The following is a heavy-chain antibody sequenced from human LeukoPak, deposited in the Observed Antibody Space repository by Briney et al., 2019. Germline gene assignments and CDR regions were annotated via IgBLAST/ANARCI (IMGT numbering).Heavy chain of an antibody. D-gene: IGHD3-3*01. Sequence: SETLSLTCTVSGDSISGYYWIWIRQPPGKGLEWIGHIYSSGITKYNPSLQSRVTISVDTSKSQISLQMSSVTAADTAVYYCARRHYDFWSGYSIFDYWGQGTLVTVSS. CDR1: GDSISGYY. J-gene: IGHJ4*02. V-gene: IGHV4-59*08. CDR2: IYSSGIT. CDR3: ARRHYDFWSGYSIFDY.